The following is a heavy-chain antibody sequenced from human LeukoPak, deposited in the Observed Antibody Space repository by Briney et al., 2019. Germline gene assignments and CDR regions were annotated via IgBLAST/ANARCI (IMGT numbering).Heavy chain of an antibody. CDR2: IYYSGST. CDR1: GGSISSGGYY. D-gene: IGHD1-7*01. CDR3: ARDKGTTMDI. V-gene: IGHV4-31*03. J-gene: IGHJ3*02. Sequence: SETLFLTCTVSGGSISSGGYYWSWIRQHPGKGLEWIGYIYYSGSTYYNPSLKSRVTISVDTSKNQFSLKLSSVTAADTAVYYCARDKGTTMDIWGQGTMVTASS.